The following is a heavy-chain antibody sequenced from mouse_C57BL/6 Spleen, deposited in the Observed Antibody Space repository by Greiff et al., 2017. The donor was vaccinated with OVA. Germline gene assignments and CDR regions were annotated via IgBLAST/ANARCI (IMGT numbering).Heavy chain of an antibody. J-gene: IGHJ1*03. V-gene: IGHV1-54*01. CDR2: INPGSGGT. CDR3: ARRGAYYGSSYGYCDV. Sequence: QVQLQQSGAELVRPGTSVKVSCKASGYAFTNYLIEWVKQRPGQGLEWIGVINPGSGGTNYNEKFKGKATLTADKSSSTAYMQLSSLTSEDSAVYFCARRGAYYGSSYGYCDVWGTGTTVTVSS. CDR1: GYAFTNYL. D-gene: IGHD1-1*01.